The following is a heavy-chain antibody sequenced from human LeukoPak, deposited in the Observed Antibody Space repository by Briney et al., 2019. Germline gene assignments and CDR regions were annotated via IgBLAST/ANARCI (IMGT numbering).Heavy chain of an antibody. Sequence: SETLSLTCTVSGGSISSSNYYWGWVRQPPGKGLEWIGNIYSSGNTYYNASLKSRVTIYIDTSKNQFSLNLSSVTAADTAVYYCAKSGGSGLIDYWGQGTLVTVSS. CDR1: GGSISSSNYY. CDR3: AKSGGSGLIDY. V-gene: IGHV4-39*01. J-gene: IGHJ4*02. CDR2: IYSSGNT. D-gene: IGHD1-26*01.